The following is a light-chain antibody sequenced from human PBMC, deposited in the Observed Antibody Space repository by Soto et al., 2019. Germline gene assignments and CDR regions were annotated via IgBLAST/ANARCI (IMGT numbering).Light chain of an antibody. V-gene: IGKV1-5*01. CDR1: QTVSSW. CDR2: DAS. CDR3: QQYNTYSHT. Sequence: DIQMTQSPSTLSASVGDRVTITSRASQTVSSWLAWYQQKPGKAPKLLIYDASNLESGVPSRFRGSVSGTEFTLTISSLQPDDFATYYCQQYNTYSHTFGQGTKLEIK. J-gene: IGKJ2*01.